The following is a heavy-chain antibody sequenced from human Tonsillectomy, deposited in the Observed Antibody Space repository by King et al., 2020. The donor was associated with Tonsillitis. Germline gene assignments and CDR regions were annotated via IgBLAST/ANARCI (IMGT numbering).Heavy chain of an antibody. CDR3: ARDPPSSYYNAFDI. V-gene: IGHV1-69*01. J-gene: IGHJ3*02. Sequence: QLVQSGAEVKKPGSSVKVSCKASGGTFSSYAISWVRQAPGQGLEWMGGIIPIFGTANYAQKFQGRVTIIADESTSTAYMELSSLRSEETAVYYCARDPPSSYYNAFDIWGPGTTVTVSS. D-gene: IGHD3-3*01. CDR2: IIPIFGTA. CDR1: GGTFSSYA.